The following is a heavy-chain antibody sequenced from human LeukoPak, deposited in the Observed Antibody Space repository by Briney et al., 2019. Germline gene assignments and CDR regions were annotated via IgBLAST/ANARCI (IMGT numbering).Heavy chain of an antibody. J-gene: IGHJ5*02. CDR1: EFPFSNYG. CDR2: ISSSGSTI. V-gene: IGHV3-48*04. D-gene: IGHD6-19*01. Sequence: GGSLRLSCAASEFPFSNYGMSWVRQAPGKGLEWVSYISSSGSTIYYADSVKGRFTISRDNAKNSLYLQMNSLRAEDTAVYYCAREMLAAVAAQSWGQGTLVTVSS. CDR3: AREMLAAVAAQS.